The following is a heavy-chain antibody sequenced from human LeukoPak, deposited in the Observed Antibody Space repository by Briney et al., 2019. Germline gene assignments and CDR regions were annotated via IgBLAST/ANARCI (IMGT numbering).Heavy chain of an antibody. D-gene: IGHD6-6*01. V-gene: IGHV4-34*01. Sequence: PSETLSLTCAVYGGSFSGYFWSWIRQPPGKGLEWIGEINHSGSTNYNPSLKSRVTISVDTSKNQFSLKLSSVTAADTAVYYCARERPEGAFDIWGQGTMVTVSS. CDR1: GGSFSGYF. CDR3: ARERPEGAFDI. CDR2: INHSGST. J-gene: IGHJ3*02.